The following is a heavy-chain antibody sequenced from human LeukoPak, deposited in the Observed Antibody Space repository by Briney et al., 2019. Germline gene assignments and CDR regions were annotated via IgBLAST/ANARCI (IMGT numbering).Heavy chain of an antibody. V-gene: IGHV4-34*01. CDR2: INHSGST. CDR1: GGSFSGYY. Sequence: PSETLSLTCAVYGGSFSGYYWSWIRKPPGKGLEWIGEINHSGSTNYNPSLKSRVTISVDTSKNQFSLKLSSVTAADTAVYYCAVRMVRGVMRSGFDYWGQGTLVTVSS. D-gene: IGHD3-10*01. J-gene: IGHJ4*02. CDR3: AVRMVRGVMRSGFDY.